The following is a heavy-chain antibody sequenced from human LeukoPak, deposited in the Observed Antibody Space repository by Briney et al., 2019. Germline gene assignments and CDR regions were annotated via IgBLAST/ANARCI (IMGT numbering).Heavy chain of an antibody. CDR2: ISSSGSTI. CDR1: GFTFSSYE. Sequence: QPGGSLRLSCAASGFTFSSYEMNWVRQAPGKGLEWVSYISSSGSTIYYADSVKGRFTISRDNAKNSLYLQMNSLRAEDTAVYYCARIITMVRGVTTVTWFDPWGQGTLVTVSS. D-gene: IGHD3-10*01. CDR3: ARIITMVRGVTTVTWFDP. J-gene: IGHJ5*02. V-gene: IGHV3-48*03.